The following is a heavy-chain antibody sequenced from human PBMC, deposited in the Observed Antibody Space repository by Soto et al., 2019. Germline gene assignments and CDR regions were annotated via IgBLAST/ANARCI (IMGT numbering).Heavy chain of an antibody. Sequence: LRLSCAASGFTFSSYAMSWVRQAPGKGLEWVSAISGSGGSTYYADSVKGRFTISRDNSKKTLYLQMNSLRAEDTAVYYCAKDRLFGGKNIYGMDVWGQGTTVTVYS. D-gene: IGHD3-3*01. CDR1: GFTFSSYA. CDR3: AKDRLFGGKNIYGMDV. J-gene: IGHJ6*02. V-gene: IGHV3-23*01. CDR2: ISGSGGST.